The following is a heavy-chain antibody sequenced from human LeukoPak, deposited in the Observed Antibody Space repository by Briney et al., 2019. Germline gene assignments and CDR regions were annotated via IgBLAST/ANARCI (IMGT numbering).Heavy chain of an antibody. Sequence: GGSLRLSCAASGFTFSSYAMSWVRQAPGKGLEWVAGISDSVDSTHYADSVKGRFTISRDNSKNTLYLQMNSLRAEDTALYYCAKDLARIGARQSDYWGQGTLVTVSS. J-gene: IGHJ4*02. CDR3: AKDLARIGARQSDY. D-gene: IGHD6-6*01. CDR2: ISDSVDST. V-gene: IGHV3-23*01. CDR1: GFTFSSYA.